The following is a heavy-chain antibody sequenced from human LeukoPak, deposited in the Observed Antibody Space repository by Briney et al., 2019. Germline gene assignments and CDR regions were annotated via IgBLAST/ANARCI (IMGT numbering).Heavy chain of an antibody. J-gene: IGHJ6*03. D-gene: IGHD5-18*01. CDR3: ARGRGYSYGRYYYYMDV. V-gene: IGHV4-59*01. CDR2: IYYSGST. Sequence: LETLSLTCTVSGGSISSYYWSWIRQPPGKGLEWVGYIYYSGSTNYNPSLKSRVTISVDTSKSQFSLKLSSVTAADTAVYYCARGRGYSYGRYYYYMDVWGKGTTVTVSS. CDR1: GGSISSYY.